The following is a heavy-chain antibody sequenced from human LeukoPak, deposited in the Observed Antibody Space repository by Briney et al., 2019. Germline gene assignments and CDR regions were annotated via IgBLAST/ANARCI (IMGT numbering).Heavy chain of an antibody. CDR3: AKFLPTHIVVANYYFDY. CDR1: GFTFSSYA. D-gene: IGHD2-21*01. J-gene: IGHJ4*02. V-gene: IGHV3-23*01. CDR2: ISGSGGST. Sequence: GGSLRLSCAASGFTFSSYAMSWVRQAPGKGLEWVSAISGSGGSTYYADSVKGWFTISRYKYKNTLYLQMNSLRAEDTDVYYCAKFLPTHIVVANYYFDYWGQGTLVTVSS.